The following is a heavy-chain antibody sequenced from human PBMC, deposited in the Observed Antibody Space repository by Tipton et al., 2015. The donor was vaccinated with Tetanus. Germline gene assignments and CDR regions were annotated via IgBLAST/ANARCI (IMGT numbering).Heavy chain of an antibody. CDR2: IKSKTDGGTT. D-gene: IGHD1-26*01. V-gene: IGHV3-15*07. J-gene: IGHJ4*02. CDR3: TTSGIVGSGSRVDY. Sequence: SLRLSCATSGLFFKNALMNWVRQAPGKGLEWVGRIKSKTDGGTTDYAARVKDRFSISRDDSKNTLFLQMNSLKTEDTAVYYCTTSGIVGSGSRVDYWGRGTLVTVSS. CDR1: GLFFKNAL.